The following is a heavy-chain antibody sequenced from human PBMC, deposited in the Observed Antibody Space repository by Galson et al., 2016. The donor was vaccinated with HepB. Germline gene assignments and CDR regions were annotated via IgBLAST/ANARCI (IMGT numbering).Heavy chain of an antibody. CDR3: TRGNLGAYATMAFDY. D-gene: IGHD1-26*01. CDR2: IYETGTA. Sequence: ETLSLTCDVSGGSISSNYWWGWVRQSPEKGFEWIGEIYETGTANYDPPFTRRATISVDKSKNQISLRLDSVTAADTAVYYCTRGNLGAYATMAFDYWGQGSLVTVSS. J-gene: IGHJ4*02. V-gene: IGHV4-4*02. CDR1: GGSISSNYW.